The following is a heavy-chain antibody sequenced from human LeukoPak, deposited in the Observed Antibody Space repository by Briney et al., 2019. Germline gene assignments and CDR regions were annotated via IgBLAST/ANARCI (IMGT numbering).Heavy chain of an antibody. Sequence: ASVKVSCKASGYTFTSYGISWVRQAPGQGLEWMGWSSAYNGNTNYAQKLQGRVTMTTDTSTGTAYMELRSLRPDDTAVYYCARVSMVWDAFDIWGQGTMVTVSS. D-gene: IGHD2-8*01. CDR3: ARVSMVWDAFDI. V-gene: IGHV1-18*01. CDR2: SSAYNGNT. J-gene: IGHJ3*02. CDR1: GYTFTSYG.